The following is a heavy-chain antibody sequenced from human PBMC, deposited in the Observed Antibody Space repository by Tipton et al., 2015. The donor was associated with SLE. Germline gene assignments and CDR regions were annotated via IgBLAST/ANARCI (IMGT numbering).Heavy chain of an antibody. D-gene: IGHD3-10*01. Sequence: SLRLSCAASGFTFSSYGMHWVRQAPGKGLEWVAFIRYDGSNKYYADSVKGRFTISRDNAKNSLYLQMNSLRAEDTAVYYCARDGITMVQGVIDYWGQGTLVTVSS. CDR3: ARDGITMVQGVIDY. V-gene: IGHV3-30*02. CDR2: IRYDGSNK. J-gene: IGHJ4*02. CDR1: GFTFSSYG.